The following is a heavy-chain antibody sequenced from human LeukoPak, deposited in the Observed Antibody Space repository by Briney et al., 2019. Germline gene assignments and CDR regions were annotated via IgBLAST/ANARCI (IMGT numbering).Heavy chain of an antibody. CDR2: FDPEDGET. J-gene: IGHJ4*02. CDR1: GYTLTELS. D-gene: IGHD5-18*01. Sequence: GASVKVSCKVSGYTLTELSMHWVRQAPGKGLEWMGGFDPEDGETIYAQKFQGRVTMTEDTSTGTAYMELSSLRSEDTAVYYCATAFWDPGYSYGFFDYWGQGTLVTVSS. V-gene: IGHV1-24*01. CDR3: ATAFWDPGYSYGFFDY.